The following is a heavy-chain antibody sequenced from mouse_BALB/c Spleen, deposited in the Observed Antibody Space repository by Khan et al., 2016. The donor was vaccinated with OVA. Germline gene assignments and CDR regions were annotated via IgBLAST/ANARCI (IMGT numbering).Heavy chain of an antibody. CDR3: PRVVRK. D-gene: IGHD1-1*02. V-gene: IGHV14-3*02. Sequence: VQLKESGAELVKSGATVKLSCTASGLTIKDTYMHWLQQWPEQGLEWIGRIDPPNGTTNYDPKFQGKATITADTSSNTAYLQLSSLTSEGAAVYFGPRVVRKWGQGTTLTVSS. J-gene: IGHJ2*01. CDR1: GLTIKDTY. CDR2: IDPPNGTT.